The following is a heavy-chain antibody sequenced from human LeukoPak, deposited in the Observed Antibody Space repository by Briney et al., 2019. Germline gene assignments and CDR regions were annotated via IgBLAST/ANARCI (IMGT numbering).Heavy chain of an antibody. CDR2: LNWNGGST. CDR1: GFTFDDYG. J-gene: IGHJ4*02. D-gene: IGHD1-26*01. Sequence: GGSLRLSCAASGFTFDDYGMSWVRQAPGKGLEWVSGLNWNGGSTGYADSVKGRFTISRDNSKNMLYLQMNSLRAEDTAVYYCARDKGAATEERSDYWGQGTLVTVSS. V-gene: IGHV3-20*04. CDR3: ARDKGAATEERSDY.